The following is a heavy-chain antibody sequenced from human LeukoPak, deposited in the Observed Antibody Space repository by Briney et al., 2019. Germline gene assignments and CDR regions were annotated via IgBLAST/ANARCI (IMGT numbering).Heavy chain of an antibody. V-gene: IGHV3-30*18. D-gene: IGHD3-22*01. CDR1: GFTFSSYG. CDR2: TSYDGSNK. J-gene: IGHJ6*02. Sequence: GGSLRLSCAASGFTFSSYGMHWVRQAPGKGLEWVAVTSYDGSNKYYADSVKGRFTISRDNSKNTLYLQMNSLRAEDTDVYYCAKGNVLITDSSGYSDYYYYGTDVWGQGTTVTVSS. CDR3: AKGNVLITDSSGYSDYYYYGTDV.